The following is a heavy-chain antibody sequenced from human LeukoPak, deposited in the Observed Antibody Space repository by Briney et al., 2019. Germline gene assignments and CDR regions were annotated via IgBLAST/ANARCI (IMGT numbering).Heavy chain of an antibody. CDR3: ASHVPSLAAAGPPPSFDS. CDR1: GGSISIYY. V-gene: IGHV4-59*08. D-gene: IGHD6-13*01. J-gene: IGHJ5*01. Sequence: SETLSLTCTVSGGSISIYYWSCIRQPPRKGLEGGGYIYCSGRPTSHPYRQSRLTISLAPSKNPFAQKLPSVTAADTAVHYCASHVPSLAAAGPPPSFDSRGQGTLVTVSS. CDR2: IYCSGRP.